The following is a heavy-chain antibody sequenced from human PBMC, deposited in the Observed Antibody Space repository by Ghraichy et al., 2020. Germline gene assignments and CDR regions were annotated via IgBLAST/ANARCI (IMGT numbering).Heavy chain of an antibody. D-gene: IGHD4-17*01. CDR3: AFRYDYGDYAGGYGMDV. J-gene: IGHJ6*02. CDR1: GGTFSSYA. V-gene: IGHV1-69*13. CDR2: IIPIFGTA. Sequence: SVKVSCKASGGTFSSYAISWVRQAPGQGLEWMGGIIPIFGTANYAQKFQGRVTITADESTSTAYMELSSLRSEDTAVYYCAFRYDYGDYAGGYGMDVWGQGTTVTVSS.